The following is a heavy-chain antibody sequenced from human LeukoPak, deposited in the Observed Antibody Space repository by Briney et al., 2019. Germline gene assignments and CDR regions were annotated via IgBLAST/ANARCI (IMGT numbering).Heavy chain of an antibody. CDR3: VRERGGHSATGQPFDI. D-gene: IGHD1-26*01. V-gene: IGHV3-7*01. Sequence: GGSLRLSCAASEFSFSSYWMDWVRQAPGKGLEWVAIIKQDGSDKRYGDSVKDRFTISRDNAKNSLYLQMSSLRAEDTAVYYCVRERGGHSATGQPFDIWGQGTMVTVSS. CDR1: EFSFSSYW. CDR2: IKQDGSDK. J-gene: IGHJ3*02.